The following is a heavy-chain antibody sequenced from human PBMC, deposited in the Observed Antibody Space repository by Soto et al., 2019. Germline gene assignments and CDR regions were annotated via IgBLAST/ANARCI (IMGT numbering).Heavy chain of an antibody. CDR2: IFYSGTT. Sequence: TLSLTCPFSDFYLITAVYCLHWVRPSPGKGLEWIGYIFYSGTTYYNPSLESRLTMSLDKSKNHFSLRLSSATAADTAYYYCARSFYDLSTATGGHWFDPWGHGTLVTVSS. J-gene: IGHJ5*02. V-gene: IGHV4-31*03. CDR3: ARSFYDLSTATGGHWFDP. CDR1: DFYLITAVYC. D-gene: IGHD3-9*01.